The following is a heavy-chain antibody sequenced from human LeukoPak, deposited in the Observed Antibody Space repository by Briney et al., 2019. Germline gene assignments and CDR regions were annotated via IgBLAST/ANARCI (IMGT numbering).Heavy chain of an antibody. Sequence: ASVMVSCKASGYTFTDYYMHWVRQAPGQGLEWMGWINPNSGNTNYAQNFQTRVTMTRDTSISTAHMELSSLRSDDTAIYYCARGLGYCSGVTCYSAIGYWGQGTLVTVSS. D-gene: IGHD2-15*01. CDR3: ARGLGYCSGVTCYSAIGY. J-gene: IGHJ4*02. CDR2: INPNSGNT. V-gene: IGHV1-2*02. CDR1: GYTFTDYY.